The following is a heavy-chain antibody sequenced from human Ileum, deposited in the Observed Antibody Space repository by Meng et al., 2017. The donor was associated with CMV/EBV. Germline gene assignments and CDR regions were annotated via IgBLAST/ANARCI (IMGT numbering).Heavy chain of an antibody. V-gene: IGHV4-4*07. CDR2: LRTSGTT. CDR1: GGSISGYH. Sequence: ESGPGRVKPSETLSLTCAVSGGSISGYHWTWIRKPAGKGLEWIGRLRTSGTTDHNPSLMSRVTLSIDTSKNQFSLKLTSVTAADTAVYYCGRAGARGVPVDIWGQGTLVTVSS. CDR3: GRAGARGVPVDI. J-gene: IGHJ4*02. D-gene: IGHD3-10*01.